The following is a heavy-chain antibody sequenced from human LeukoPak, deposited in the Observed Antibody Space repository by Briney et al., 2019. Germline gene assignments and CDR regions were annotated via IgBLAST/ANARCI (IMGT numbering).Heavy chain of an antibody. CDR2: ISGSGSGGST. J-gene: IGHJ6*03. Sequence: GGSLRLSCAASGLTFSNYHIHWVRQAPGKGLEWVSNISGSGSGGSTYYADSVKGRFTISRDNSKNTLYLQMNSLRAEDTAVYYCAKDASLWYYYMDVWGKGTTVTVSS. CDR1: GLTFSNYH. D-gene: IGHD3-10*01. V-gene: IGHV3-NL1*01. CDR3: AKDASLWYYYMDV.